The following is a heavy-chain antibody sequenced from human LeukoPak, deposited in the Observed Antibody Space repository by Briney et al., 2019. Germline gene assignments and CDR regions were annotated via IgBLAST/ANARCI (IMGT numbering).Heavy chain of an antibody. CDR3: ARYYSSGLDY. CDR2: IYYSGST. D-gene: IGHD3-22*01. J-gene: IGHJ4*02. CDR1: GGSISSYY. Sequence: SETLSLTCTVSGGSISSYYWSWIRQPPGKGLEWIGYIYYSGSTSYNPSLKSRVTISVDTSKNQFSLRLSSVTAADTAVYYCARYYSSGLDYWGQGSLVTVSS. V-gene: IGHV4-59*08.